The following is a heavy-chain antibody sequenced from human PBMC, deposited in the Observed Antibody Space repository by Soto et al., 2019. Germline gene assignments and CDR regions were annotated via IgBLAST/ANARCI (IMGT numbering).Heavy chain of an antibody. CDR3: AIIYDYIWGSYRLSLTFMDV. J-gene: IGHJ6*03. V-gene: IGHV4-34*08. Sequence: LSLTCAVYGETFRSYFWGWIRQPPGKGLEWIGEINHSGSTNYNPSLKSRVTISVDTSKNQFSLKLSSVTAADTAVYYCAIIYDYIWGSYRLSLTFMDVWVKGTTVTVSS. D-gene: IGHD3-16*02. CDR1: GETFRSYF. CDR2: INHSGST.